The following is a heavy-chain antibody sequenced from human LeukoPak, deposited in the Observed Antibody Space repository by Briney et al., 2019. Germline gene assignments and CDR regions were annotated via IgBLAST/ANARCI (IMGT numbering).Heavy chain of an antibody. CDR1: GGSISSGDDY. CDR3: ARLVGYYSRGSCYHFDY. J-gene: IGHJ4*02. V-gene: IGHV4-30-4*01. D-gene: IGHD2-15*01. Sequence: PSETLSLTCTVSGGSISSGDDYWSWTRQPPGMGLEWTGYIYYSETTYYNPSLKSRASISVDTSKNQLSLKLTSVTAADTAVYFCARLVGYYSRGSCYHFDYWGQGSLVTVSS. CDR2: IYYSETT.